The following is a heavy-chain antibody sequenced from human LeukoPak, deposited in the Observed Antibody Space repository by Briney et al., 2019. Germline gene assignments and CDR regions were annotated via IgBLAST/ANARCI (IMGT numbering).Heavy chain of an antibody. D-gene: IGHD3-10*01. CDR3: AARHLAYYYGSGSYY. CDR2: INHSGST. CDR1: GGSSSGYY. V-gene: IGHV4-34*01. Sequence: SETLSLTCAVYGGSSSGYYWSWIRQPPGKGLEWIGEINHSGSTNYNPSLKSRVTISVDTSKNQFSLKLSSVTAADTAVYYCAARHLAYYYGSGSYYWGQGTLVTVSS. J-gene: IGHJ4*02.